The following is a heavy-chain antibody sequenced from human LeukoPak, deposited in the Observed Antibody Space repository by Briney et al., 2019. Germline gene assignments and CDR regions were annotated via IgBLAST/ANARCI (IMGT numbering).Heavy chain of an antibody. CDR2: IWYDGSNK. V-gene: IGHV3-33*06. J-gene: IGHJ6*03. CDR3: AKTTSNYYYYYMDV. Sequence: GGSLRLSCAASGFTFSSYGMHWVREAPGKGLGWVAVIWYDGSNKYYADSVKGRFTISRDNSKNTPYLQMNSLRAEDTAVYYCAKTTSNYYYYYMDVWGKGTTVTVSS. D-gene: IGHD1-14*01. CDR1: GFTFSSYG.